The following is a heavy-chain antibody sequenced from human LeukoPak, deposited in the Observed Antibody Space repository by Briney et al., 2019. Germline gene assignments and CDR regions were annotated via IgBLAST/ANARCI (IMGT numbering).Heavy chain of an antibody. CDR1: GFAFSSYN. D-gene: IGHD6-13*01. CDR2: IGSSGSPT. Sequence: GGSLRLSCAASGFAFSSYNMNWVRQAPGKGLEWISYIGSSGSPTHYADSVGGRFTISRDNAKNSLYLQMNSLRAEDTAVYYCANLAAAGSGYWGQGTLVTVSS. CDR3: ANLAAAGSGY. V-gene: IGHV3-48*04. J-gene: IGHJ4*02.